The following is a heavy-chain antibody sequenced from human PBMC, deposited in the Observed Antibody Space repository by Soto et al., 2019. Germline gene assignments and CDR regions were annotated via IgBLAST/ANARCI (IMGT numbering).Heavy chain of an antibody. V-gene: IGHV3-48*02. CDR2: ISSSSNTI. D-gene: IGHD2-21*01. CDR3: ARGLGWRRGPFDF. Sequence: QPGGSLRLSCAASGFTFSSYSMNWVRQAPGKGLEWLSYISSSSNTIFYADSVKGRFTISRDSANSSLYLQLNSLRDDDTAVYFCARGLGWRRGPFDFWGQGTPVTVSS. CDR1: GFTFSSYS. J-gene: IGHJ4*02.